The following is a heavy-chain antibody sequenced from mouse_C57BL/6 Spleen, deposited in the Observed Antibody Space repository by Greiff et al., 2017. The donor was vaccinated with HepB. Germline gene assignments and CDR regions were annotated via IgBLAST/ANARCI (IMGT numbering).Heavy chain of an antibody. Sequence: VKLVESGAELVRPGASVTLSCKASGYTFTDYEMHWVKQTPVHGLEWIGAIDPETGGTAYNQKFKGTAILTADKSSSTAYMELRSRTSEDSAVYYCTRGGGYYPRFAYWGQGTLVTVSA. CDR1: GYTFTDYE. V-gene: IGHV1-15*01. CDR3: TRGGGYYPRFAY. J-gene: IGHJ3*01. D-gene: IGHD2-3*01. CDR2: IDPETGGT.